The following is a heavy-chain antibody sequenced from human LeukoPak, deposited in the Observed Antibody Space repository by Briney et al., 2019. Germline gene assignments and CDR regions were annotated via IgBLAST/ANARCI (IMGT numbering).Heavy chain of an antibody. V-gene: IGHV1-18*01. J-gene: IGHJ5*02. CDR3: ARTLVVPAESDP. CDR2: ISAYNGNT. CDR1: GYTFTSYG. Sequence: ASVKVSCKASGYTFTSYGISWVRQAPGQGLEWMGWISAYNGNTNYAQKLQGRVTMTRDTSISTAYMELSRLRSDDTAVYYCARTLVVPAESDPWGQGTLVTVSS. D-gene: IGHD2-2*01.